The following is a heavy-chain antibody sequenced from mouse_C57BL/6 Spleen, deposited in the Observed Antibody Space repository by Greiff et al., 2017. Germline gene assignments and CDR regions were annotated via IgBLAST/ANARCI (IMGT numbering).Heavy chain of an antibody. CDR3: VGHDDSFAY. CDR1: GFSFNTYA. Sequence: EVMLVESGGGLVQPKGSLKLSCAASGFSFNTYAMNWVRQAPGQGLEWVGRIRRKSNNYASYYADSVKDRFTISRDDSDSMLYLQMNNLTTEDTAVYYCVGHDDSFAYWGQGTLVTVSA. J-gene: IGHJ3*01. CDR2: IRRKSNNYAS. V-gene: IGHV10-1*01. D-gene: IGHD2-4*01.